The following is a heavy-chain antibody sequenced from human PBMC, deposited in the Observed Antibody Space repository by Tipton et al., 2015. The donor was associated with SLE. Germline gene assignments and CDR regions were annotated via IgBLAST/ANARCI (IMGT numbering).Heavy chain of an antibody. D-gene: IGHD1-26*01. Sequence: VQLVQSGAEVKKPGESLKISCKGSGYSFTSYWIGWVRQMPGKGLEWMGIIYPGDSDTRYSPSFQGQVTISADKSISTAYLQWSSLKASSPAMYYCARLEDNSGSYGGAFVIWGQGTMVTVCS. J-gene: IGHJ3*02. CDR3: ARLEDNSGSYGGAFVI. V-gene: IGHV5-51*03. CDR1: GYSFTSYW. CDR2: IYPGDSDT.